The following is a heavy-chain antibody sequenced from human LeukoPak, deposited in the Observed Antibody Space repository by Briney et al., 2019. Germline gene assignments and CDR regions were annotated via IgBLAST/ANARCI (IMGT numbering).Heavy chain of an antibody. V-gene: IGHV4-59*01. D-gene: IGHD3-22*01. Sequence: SETLSLTCTVSVGSISSYYWSWIRQPPGKGLEWIGCIYYSGSTNYNPSLKSRVTISVDTSKNQFSLKLSSVTAADTAVYYCARVDYDGSGYNFDYWGQGTLVTVSS. CDR1: VGSISSYY. J-gene: IGHJ4*02. CDR2: IYYSGST. CDR3: ARVDYDGSGYNFDY.